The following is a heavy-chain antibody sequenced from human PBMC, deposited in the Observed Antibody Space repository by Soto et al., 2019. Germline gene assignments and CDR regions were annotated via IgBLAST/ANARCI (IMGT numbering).Heavy chain of an antibody. D-gene: IGHD5-12*01. CDR1: GYSFTSYW. Sequence: PGESLKISCKGSGYSFTSYWISWVRQMPGKGLEWVGRIDPSDSYTNYSPSFQGHVTISADKSISTAYLQWSSLKASDTAMYYCARHLGHTMKEMATDKFDYWGQGTLVTVSS. V-gene: IGHV5-10-1*01. J-gene: IGHJ4*02. CDR2: IDPSDSYT. CDR3: ARHLGHTMKEMATDKFDY.